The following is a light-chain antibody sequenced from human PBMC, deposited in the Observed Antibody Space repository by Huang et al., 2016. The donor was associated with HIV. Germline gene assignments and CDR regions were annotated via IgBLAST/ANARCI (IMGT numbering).Light chain of an antibody. CDR2: DAS. CDR1: QSVTHF. CDR3: QQRNDWPPYT. V-gene: IGKV3-11*01. J-gene: IGKJ2*01. Sequence: EVVLTQSPATLSLSPGERATLSCRASQSVTHFLAWYQQKPGQPPRLLIYDASTRATGIPPRFSGSGSGTDFTLTISSLEPEDFAVDYCQQRNDWPPYTFGQGTRLEIK.